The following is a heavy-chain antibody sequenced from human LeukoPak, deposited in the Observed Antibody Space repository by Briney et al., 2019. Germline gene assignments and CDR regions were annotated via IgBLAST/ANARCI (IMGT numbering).Heavy chain of an antibody. D-gene: IGHD1-14*01. CDR3: ARTRGWFDP. V-gene: IGHV3-23*01. CDR2: FGVISDT. CDR1: GFTFSSYA. J-gene: IGHJ5*02. Sequence: GGSLRLSCAATGFTFSSYAMTWARQAPGKGLEWVSAFGVISDTYNADSVKGRFTISRDNSKNTVFLQMNSLRADDTAVYYCARTRGWFDPWGPGTLVTVSS.